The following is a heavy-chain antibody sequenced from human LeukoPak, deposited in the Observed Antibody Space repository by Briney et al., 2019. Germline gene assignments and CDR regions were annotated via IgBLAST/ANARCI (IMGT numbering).Heavy chain of an antibody. V-gene: IGHV4-30-4*01. Sequence: SETLSLTCTVSGGSISSGDYYWSWIRQPPGKGLEWIGYIYYSGSTYYNPSLKSRVTISVDTSKNQFSLKLSSVTAADTAVYYCARLDSSGYSQIFDYWGQGTLVTVSS. CDR2: IYYSGST. CDR1: GGSISSGDYY. CDR3: ARLDSSGYSQIFDY. D-gene: IGHD3-22*01. J-gene: IGHJ4*02.